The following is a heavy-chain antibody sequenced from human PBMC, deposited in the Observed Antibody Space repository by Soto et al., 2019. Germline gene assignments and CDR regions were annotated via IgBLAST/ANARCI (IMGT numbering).Heavy chain of an antibody. CDR2: IYSGGST. CDR1: GFTVSSNY. CDR3: ARDDRALAGGPEDYYYGMDV. V-gene: IGHV3-53*01. Sequence: HPGGSLRLSCAASGFTVSSNYMSWVRQAPGKGLEWVSVIYSGGSTYYADSVKGRFTISRDNSKNTLYLQMNSLRAEDTAVYYCARDDRALAGGPEDYYYGMDVWGQGTTVTVSS. D-gene: IGHD3-16*01. J-gene: IGHJ6*02.